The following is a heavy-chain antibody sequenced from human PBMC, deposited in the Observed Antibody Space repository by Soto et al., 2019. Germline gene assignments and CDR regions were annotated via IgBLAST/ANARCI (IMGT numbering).Heavy chain of an antibody. CDR1: GFTLSSYG. V-gene: IGHV3-33*01. Sequence: QVPLVESGGGVVQPGRSLRLSCAASGFTLSSYGMHWVRQARGKGLEWVADIWYDGSNKYYADSVKGRFTISRDNSKNTLYLQMNSLRAEDTAVYYCARKGHCSGGSCYQYYYYGMDVWGQGTTVTVSS. CDR2: IWYDGSNK. J-gene: IGHJ6*02. D-gene: IGHD2-15*01. CDR3: ARKGHCSGGSCYQYYYYGMDV.